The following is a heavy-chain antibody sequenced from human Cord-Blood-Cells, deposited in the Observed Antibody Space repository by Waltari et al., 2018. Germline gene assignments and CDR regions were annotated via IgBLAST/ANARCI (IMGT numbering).Heavy chain of an antibody. D-gene: IGHD6-6*01. CDR1: GGTFSSYA. Sequence: QVQLVQSGAEVKKPGSSVKVSCKASGGTFSSYAISWVRQAPGQGLEWMGRISPILGIANYAQKFQGRVTITADKSTSTAYMELSSLRSEDTAVYYCARSDSSSSWRAFDIWGQGTMVTVSS. CDR3: ARSDSSSSWRAFDI. V-gene: IGHV1-69*09. J-gene: IGHJ3*02. CDR2: ISPILGIA.